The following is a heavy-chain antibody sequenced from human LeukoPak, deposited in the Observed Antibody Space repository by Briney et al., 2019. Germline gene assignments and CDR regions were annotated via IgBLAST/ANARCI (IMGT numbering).Heavy chain of an antibody. D-gene: IGHD3-10*01. Sequence: ASVKVSCKASGYTFTGYYMHWVRQAPGQGLEWMGWINPDSGGTNYAQKFQGRVTMTRDKSIRTAYMELSRLTSDDTAVYYCARNIWFGESADAFDIWGQGRMVTVSS. J-gene: IGHJ3*02. CDR3: ARNIWFGESADAFDI. CDR2: INPDSGGT. CDR1: GYTFTGYY. V-gene: IGHV1-2*02.